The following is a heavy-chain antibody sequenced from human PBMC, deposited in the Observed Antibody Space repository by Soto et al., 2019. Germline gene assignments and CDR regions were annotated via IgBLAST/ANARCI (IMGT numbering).Heavy chain of an antibody. J-gene: IGHJ6*02. CDR3: ARVREEDPGHSSGFYYGMDV. CDR1: GGTFSSYA. CDR2: IIPIFGTA. Sequence: SVKVSCKASGGTFSSYAISWVRQAPGQELEWMGGIIPIFGTANYAQKFQGRVTITADESTSTAYMELSSLRSEDTAVYYCARVREEDPGHSSGFYYGMDVWGQ. D-gene: IGHD6-19*01. V-gene: IGHV1-69*13.